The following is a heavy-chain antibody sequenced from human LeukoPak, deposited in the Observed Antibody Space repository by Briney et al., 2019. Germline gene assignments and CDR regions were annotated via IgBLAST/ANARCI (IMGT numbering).Heavy chain of an antibody. V-gene: IGHV3-21*01. CDR2: ISSSSSYI. CDR3: ARLDGGSYWSAFDI. CDR1: GFTFSSYG. J-gene: IGHJ3*02. D-gene: IGHD1-26*01. Sequence: GGTLRLSCAASGFTFSSYGMSWVRQAPGKGLEWVSSISSSSSYIYYADSVKGRFTISRDNAKNSLYLQMNSLRAEDTAVYYCARLDGGSYWSAFDIWGQGTMVTVSS.